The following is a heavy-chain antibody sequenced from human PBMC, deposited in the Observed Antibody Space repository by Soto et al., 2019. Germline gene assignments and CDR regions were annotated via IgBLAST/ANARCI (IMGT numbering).Heavy chain of an antibody. CDR1: GFTFSSYS. Sequence: PGGCLRLSCAASGFTFSSYSMNWVRQAPGKGLEWVSYISSSSSTIYYADSVKGRFTISRDNAKNSLYLQMNSLRDEDTAVYYCARDKLELLWFGEPLPDAFDIWGQGTMVTVSS. J-gene: IGHJ3*02. CDR3: ARDKLELLWFGEPLPDAFDI. V-gene: IGHV3-48*02. CDR2: ISSSSSTI. D-gene: IGHD3-10*01.